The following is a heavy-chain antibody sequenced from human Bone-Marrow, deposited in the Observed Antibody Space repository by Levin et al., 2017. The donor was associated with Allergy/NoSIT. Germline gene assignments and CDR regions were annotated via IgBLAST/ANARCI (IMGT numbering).Heavy chain of an antibody. CDR3: EKGEGSWYYDSTSYDGD. V-gene: IGHV3-30*18. J-gene: IGHJ4*02. CDR2: ISYDGSKK. Sequence: LSLTCAASGFTFGSCAMHWVRQAPGKGLEWVAVISYDGSKKYFADSVKGRFTISRHNFKNTLYLEMNSLRAEDTAVYYCEKGEGSWYYDSTSYDGDWGQGTLVTVSS. CDR1: GFTFGSCA. D-gene: IGHD3-16*01.